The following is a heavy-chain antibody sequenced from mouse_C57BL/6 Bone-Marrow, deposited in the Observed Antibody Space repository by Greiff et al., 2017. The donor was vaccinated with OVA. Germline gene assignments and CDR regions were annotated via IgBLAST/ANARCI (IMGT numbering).Heavy chain of an antibody. J-gene: IGHJ1*03. D-gene: IGHD1-1*01. CDR2: IDPSDSYT. Sequence: QVQLQQPGAELVMPGASVKLSCKASGYTFTSYWMHWVKQRPGQGLEWIGEIDPSDSYTNYNQKFKGKSTLTVDKSSSTAYMQLSSLTSEDSAVYYCARSATVLYWYFDVWGTGTTVTVSS. CDR3: ARSATVLYWYFDV. V-gene: IGHV1-69*01. CDR1: GYTFTSYW.